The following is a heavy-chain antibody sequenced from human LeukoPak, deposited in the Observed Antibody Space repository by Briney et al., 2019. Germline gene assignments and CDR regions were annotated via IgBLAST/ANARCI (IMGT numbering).Heavy chain of an antibody. CDR1: GFTFSSYA. J-gene: IGHJ4*02. CDR3: AKAIVVVPAAIDY. CDR2: ISGSGGST. V-gene: IGHV3-23*01. Sequence: PGGSLRLSCAAYGFTFSSYALSWVRQAPGKGLEWVSAISGSGGSTYYADSVKGRFTISRDNSKNTLCLQMNSLRAEDTAVYYCAKAIVVVPAAIDYWGQGTLVTVSS. D-gene: IGHD2-2*02.